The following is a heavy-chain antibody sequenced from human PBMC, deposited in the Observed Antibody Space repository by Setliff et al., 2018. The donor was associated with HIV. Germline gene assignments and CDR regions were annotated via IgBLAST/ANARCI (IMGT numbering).Heavy chain of an antibody. Sequence: SETLSLTCTVSGGSMSRFYWTWIRQPPGKGLEWIGFVYSTGSINYSPSFRGRLTISLDTSENQFSLHLSSVTAADTAVYYCARAEGDAYNSLPYFDSWGPGALVTVSS. CDR2: VYSTGSI. V-gene: IGHV4-59*01. D-gene: IGHD1-1*01. CDR3: ARAEGDAYNSLPYFDS. CDR1: GGSMSRFY. J-gene: IGHJ4*02.